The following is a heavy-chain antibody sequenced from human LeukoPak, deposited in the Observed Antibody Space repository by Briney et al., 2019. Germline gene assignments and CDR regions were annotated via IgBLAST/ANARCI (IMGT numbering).Heavy chain of an antibody. J-gene: IGHJ6*04. V-gene: IGHV1-24*01. CDR3: ATSGRGSSGSYFPYYYYGMDV. D-gene: IGHD3-10*01. CDR1: GYTLTELS. CDR2: FDPEDGET. Sequence: ASVKVSCKVSGYTLTELSMHWVRQAPGKGLEWMGGFDPEDGETIYAQKFQGRVTMTEDTSTDTAYMELSSLRSGDTAVYYCATSGRGSSGSYFPYYYYGMDVWGKGTTVTVSS.